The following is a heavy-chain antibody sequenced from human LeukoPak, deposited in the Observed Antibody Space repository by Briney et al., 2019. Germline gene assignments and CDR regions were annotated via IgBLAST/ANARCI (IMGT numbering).Heavy chain of an antibody. D-gene: IGHD1-26*01. CDR1: GYSISSGYY. CDR3: ARQSGILKAFDY. Sequence: PSETLSLTCAVSGYSISSGYYWGWIRQPPGKGLEWIGSIYHSGSTYYNPSLKSRVTISVDTSKNQFSLKLSSVTAAGTAVYYCARQSGILKAFDYWGQGTLVTVSS. CDR2: IYHSGST. V-gene: IGHV4-38-2*01. J-gene: IGHJ4*02.